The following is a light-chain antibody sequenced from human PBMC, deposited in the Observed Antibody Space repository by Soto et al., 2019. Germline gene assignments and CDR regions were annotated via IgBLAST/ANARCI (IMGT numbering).Light chain of an antibody. Sequence: DLRLPQSPSSLSASVGDRVSITCQASRDIGNYLNWYQQKPGKAPQLLIYDESNLETGVPLRFSGSGSGKDFTFTISTLQPEDIATYFCQQNDNLLAFGAGTKVEI. V-gene: IGKV1-33*01. CDR2: DES. J-gene: IGKJ3*01. CDR1: RDIGNY. CDR3: QQNDNLLA.